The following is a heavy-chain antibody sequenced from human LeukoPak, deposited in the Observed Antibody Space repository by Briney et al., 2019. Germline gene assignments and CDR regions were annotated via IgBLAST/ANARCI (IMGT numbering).Heavy chain of an antibody. CDR3: ATLGDVLRLFPLISLDGMDV. V-gene: IGHV1-18*01. J-gene: IGHJ6*02. CDR2: ISPYNGNT. Sequence: ASVKVSCKASGYSFTSYGISWVRQAPGQGLEWMGWISPYNGNTNYAQKLQGRVTMTTDTSTSTAYMELRSLRSDDTAVYYCATLGDVLRLFPLISLDGMDVWGQGTTVTVSS. CDR1: GYSFTSYG. D-gene: IGHD3-3*01.